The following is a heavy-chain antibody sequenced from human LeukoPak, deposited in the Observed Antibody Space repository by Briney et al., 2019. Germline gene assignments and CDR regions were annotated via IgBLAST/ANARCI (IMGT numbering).Heavy chain of an antibody. Sequence: SETLSLTCTVSGGSISSYYWSWIRQPPGKGLEWIGYIYYSGSTNYNPSLKSRVTISVDTSKNQFSLKLSSVTAADTAVYYCVRYTWSSSDFDYWGQGTLVTVSS. J-gene: IGHJ4*02. D-gene: IGHD6-6*01. CDR2: IYYSGST. V-gene: IGHV4-59*01. CDR3: VRYTWSSSDFDY. CDR1: GGSISSYY.